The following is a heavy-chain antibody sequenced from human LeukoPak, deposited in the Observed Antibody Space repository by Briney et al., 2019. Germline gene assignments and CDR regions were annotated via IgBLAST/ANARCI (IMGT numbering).Heavy chain of an antibody. Sequence: GGSLRLSCAASGFTFSSYAMSWVRQAPGKGLEWVSGISGSDGSTYYADSVKGRFTISRDNSKNRLYLLMNSLRAEDTALYYCAKSLSSSSWYFYYGMDVWGQGTTVTVSS. D-gene: IGHD6-6*01. J-gene: IGHJ6*02. CDR1: GFTFSSYA. V-gene: IGHV3-23*01. CDR3: AKSLSSSSWYFYYGMDV. CDR2: ISGSDGST.